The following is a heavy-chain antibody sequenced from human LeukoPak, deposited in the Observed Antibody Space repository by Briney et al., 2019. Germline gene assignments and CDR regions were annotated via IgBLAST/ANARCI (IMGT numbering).Heavy chain of an antibody. V-gene: IGHV3-74*01. CDR2: ISSDGSII. J-gene: IGHJ4*02. Sequence: GGSLRLSCAASGFSFSSYWMHWVSQAPGKGLVWVSRISSDGSIINYADSVKGRFTISRDNAKNTLYLQMNSLRVEDTAVYYCARPAVAGLRAGGYDYWGQGTLVTVSS. D-gene: IGHD6-19*01. CDR3: ARPAVAGLRAGGYDY. CDR1: GFSFSSYW.